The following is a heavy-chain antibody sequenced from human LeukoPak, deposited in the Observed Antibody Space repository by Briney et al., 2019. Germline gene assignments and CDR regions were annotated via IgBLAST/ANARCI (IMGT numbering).Heavy chain of an antibody. D-gene: IGHD2-2*03. J-gene: IGHJ6*03. CDR1: GFTFSSYG. CDR2: IRYDGSNK. Sequence: GGSLRLSCAASGFTFSSYGMHWVRQAPGKGLEWVAFIRYDGSNKYYADSVKGRFTISRDNSKNTLYLQMNSLRAEDTAVYYCAREETGVGYCSSTSCSADYYYMDVWGKGTTVTVSS. CDR3: AREETGVGYCSSTSCSADYYYMDV. V-gene: IGHV3-30*02.